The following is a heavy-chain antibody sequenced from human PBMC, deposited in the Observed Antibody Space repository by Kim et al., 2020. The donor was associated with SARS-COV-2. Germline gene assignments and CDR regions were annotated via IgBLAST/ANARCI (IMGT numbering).Heavy chain of an antibody. Sequence: GGSLRLSCVASGFTFSSYWMHWVRQAPGKGLVWVSLIKGDGSTTNYADSVKGRFTISRDNAKNTLYLQMNSLRAEDTALYYCPRVPGEGGIWGQGTMVTV. CDR3: PRVPGEGGI. J-gene: IGHJ3*02. CDR2: IKGDGSTT. CDR1: GFTFSSYW. D-gene: IGHD3-16*01. V-gene: IGHV3-74*01.